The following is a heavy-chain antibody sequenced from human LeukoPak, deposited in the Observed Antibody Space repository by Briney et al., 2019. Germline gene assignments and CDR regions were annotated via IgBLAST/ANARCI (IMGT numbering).Heavy chain of an antibody. CDR1: GYSISRGYY. V-gene: IGHV4-38-2*01. CDR2: IYHTGST. Sequence: SETLSLTCGVSGYSISRGYYWALIRQPPGKGLEWVGTIYHTGSTYYTPSLGSRVTISVDTSKNEFSLNLNSVTAADTAVYYCARAGWIITSGIDYWGQGALVTVSS. CDR3: ARAGWIITSGIDY. J-gene: IGHJ4*02. D-gene: IGHD3-10*01.